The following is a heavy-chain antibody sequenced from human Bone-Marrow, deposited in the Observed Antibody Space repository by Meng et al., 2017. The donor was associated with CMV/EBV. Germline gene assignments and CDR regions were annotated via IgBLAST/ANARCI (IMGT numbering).Heavy chain of an antibody. Sequence: GESLKISCAASGFTFSNAWMSWVRQAPGKGLEWVGRIKSKTDGGTTDYAAPVKGRFTISRDDSKNTLYLQMNSLKTEDTAVYYCTTASDMRSAYYFDYWGQGTRVTVSS. CDR1: GFTFSNAW. CDR2: IKSKTDGGTT. CDR3: TTASDMRSAYYFDY. J-gene: IGHJ4*02. D-gene: IGHD6-6*01. V-gene: IGHV3-15*01.